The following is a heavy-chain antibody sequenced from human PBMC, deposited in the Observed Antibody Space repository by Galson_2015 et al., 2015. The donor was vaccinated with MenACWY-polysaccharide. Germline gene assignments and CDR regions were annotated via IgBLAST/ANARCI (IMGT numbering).Heavy chain of an antibody. V-gene: IGHV4-4*08. CDR2: FSNSGRS. CDR1: RGSISSYY. D-gene: IGHD3-9*01. Sequence: LSLTCTVSRGSISSYYWTWIRQPPGRGLEWIGFFSNSGRSNYNPSLKSRVTMSVDMSTNQFFLKLRSATAADTVVYFCAREVLTGYSPRYFDYWGQGIMVAVSS. J-gene: IGHJ4*02. CDR3: AREVLTGYSPRYFDY.